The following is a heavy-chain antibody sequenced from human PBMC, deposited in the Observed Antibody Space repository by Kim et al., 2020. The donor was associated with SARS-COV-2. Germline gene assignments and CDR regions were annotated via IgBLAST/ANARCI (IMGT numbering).Heavy chain of an antibody. J-gene: IGHJ4*02. Sequence: GGSLRLSCAASGFTFSSYAMSWVRQAPGKGLEWVSTVSGSGGSTYYTDPVKGRLTISRDNSKSTLYLQMSSLRAEDTAVYYCAKLRGGDGYKDYFDYWGQGTLVTVSS. CDR1: GFTFSSYA. CDR2: VSGSGGST. CDR3: AKLRGGDGYKDYFDY. V-gene: IGHV3-23*01. D-gene: IGHD2-21*01.